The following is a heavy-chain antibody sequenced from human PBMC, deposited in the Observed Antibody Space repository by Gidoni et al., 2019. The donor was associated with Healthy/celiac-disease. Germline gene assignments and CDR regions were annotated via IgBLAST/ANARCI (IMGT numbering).Heavy chain of an antibody. J-gene: IGHJ5*02. CDR2: ISYDGSNK. V-gene: IGHV3-30*18. D-gene: IGHD6-13*01. CDR1: GFPFSSYG. Sequence: QVQLVESGGGVVQPGRSLRLSCAASGFPFSSYGMHWVRQAPGKGLEWVAVISYDGSNKYYADSVKGRFTISRDNSKNTLYLQMNSLRAEDTAVYYCAKDSGYSSSWYDWFDPWGQGTLVTVSS. CDR3: AKDSGYSSSWYDWFDP.